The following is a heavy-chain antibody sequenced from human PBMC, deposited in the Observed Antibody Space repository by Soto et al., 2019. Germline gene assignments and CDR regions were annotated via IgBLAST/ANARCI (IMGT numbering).Heavy chain of an antibody. CDR2: ISYDGSNK. Sequence: HKTPGKGLEWVAVISYDGSNKYYADSVKGRCTISRDNSKNTLYLQMNSLRAADTAVYYCARVRGVVVAAAYYGMDVWGQVTTVTVS. D-gene: IGHD2-15*01. CDR3: ARVRGVVVAAAYYGMDV. V-gene: IGHV3-30-3*01. J-gene: IGHJ6*02.